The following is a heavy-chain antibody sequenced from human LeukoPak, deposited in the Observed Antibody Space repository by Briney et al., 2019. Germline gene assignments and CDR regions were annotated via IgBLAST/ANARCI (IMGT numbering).Heavy chain of an antibody. CDR2: IYPGDSDT. Sequence: GGSLKISCKGSGYSFSKYWITWVRQTPGKGLEWMGIIYPGDSDTRYSPSFQGQVTISVDKSISTAYLQWSSLKASDTAMYYCARHPPSYFDSSGFPFDYWGQGTLVTVSS. CDR3: ARHPPSYFDSSGFPFDY. D-gene: IGHD3-22*01. J-gene: IGHJ4*02. V-gene: IGHV5-51*01. CDR1: GYSFSKYW.